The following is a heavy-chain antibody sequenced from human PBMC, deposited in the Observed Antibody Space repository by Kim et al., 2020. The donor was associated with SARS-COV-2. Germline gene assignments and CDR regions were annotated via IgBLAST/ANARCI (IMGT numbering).Heavy chain of an antibody. CDR3: ARSYDYGDYIAN. CDR2: T. Sequence: TDYAGSVRGRFTISRDNAKDTLYLQMNSLRAEDTAIYFCARSYDYGDYIANWGQGTLVTVSS. J-gene: IGHJ4*02. V-gene: IGHV3-23*01. D-gene: IGHD4-17*01.